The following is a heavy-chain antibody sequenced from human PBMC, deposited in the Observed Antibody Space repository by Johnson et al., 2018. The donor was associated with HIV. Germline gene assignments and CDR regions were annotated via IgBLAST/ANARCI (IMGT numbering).Heavy chain of an antibody. CDR1: GFTFSSYA. CDR3: ARVDRPYYYDSSDAPNAFDI. Sequence: QVQLVESGGGVVQPGRSLRLSCAASGFTFSSYAMHWVRQAPGKGLEWVAVIWYDGSNKYYADSVKGRFTISRDLSKNTLYLQMNNLRAEDTAVYYCARVDRPYYYDSSDAPNAFDIWGQGTMVIVSS. V-gene: IGHV3-33*08. CDR2: IWYDGSNK. D-gene: IGHD3-22*01. J-gene: IGHJ3*02.